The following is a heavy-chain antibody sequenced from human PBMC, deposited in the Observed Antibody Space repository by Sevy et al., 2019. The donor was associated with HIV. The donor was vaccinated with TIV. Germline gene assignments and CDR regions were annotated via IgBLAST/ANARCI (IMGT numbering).Heavy chain of an antibody. V-gene: IGHV1-18*01. D-gene: IGHD5-18*01. CDR2: ISTYNNNI. Sequence: ASVKVSCKTSGYIFNTFAISWLRPAPGQGPEWMGWISTYNNNIQYAQKFQGRVTMTKDTSTSTAYMEVKSLRSDDTAVYYCAREGYGDNGWLDPWGQGTLVTVSS. CDR1: GYIFNTFA. J-gene: IGHJ5*02. CDR3: AREGYGDNGWLDP.